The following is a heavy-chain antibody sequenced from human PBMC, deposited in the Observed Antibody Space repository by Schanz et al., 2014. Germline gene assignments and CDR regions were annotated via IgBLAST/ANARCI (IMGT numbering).Heavy chain of an antibody. V-gene: IGHV3-23*04. D-gene: IGHD2-15*01. CDR2: ISGSGDIK. J-gene: IGHJ4*02. CDR3: AKKDMPGPFES. Sequence: VQLVESGGGVVQPGGSLRLSCAASGFTFSSFGMHWVRQAPGKGLEWVSGISGSGDIKNYGDSVKGRFTISRDISRNTLYLQMNSLRAEDTAVYYCAKKDMPGPFESWGQGTLVTVSS. CDR1: GFTFSSFG.